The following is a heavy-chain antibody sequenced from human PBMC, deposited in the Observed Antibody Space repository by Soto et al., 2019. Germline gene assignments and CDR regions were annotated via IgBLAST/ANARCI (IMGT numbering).Heavy chain of an antibody. Sequence: SETLSLTCAVSGGSISSSNWWSWVRQPPGKGLECIGEIYHSGSTNYNPSLKSRVTISGDKSKNQFSVKLSSVTAADTAVYYCARDLRYYYGSGSYYYYYGMGVWGQGATVT. V-gene: IGHV4-4*02. D-gene: IGHD3-10*01. CDR3: ARDLRYYYGSGSYYYYYGMGV. CDR2: IYHSGST. J-gene: IGHJ6*02. CDR1: GGSISSSNW.